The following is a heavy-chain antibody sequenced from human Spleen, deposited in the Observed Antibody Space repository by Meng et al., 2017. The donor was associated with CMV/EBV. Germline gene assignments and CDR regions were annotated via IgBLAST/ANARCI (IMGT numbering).Heavy chain of an antibody. Sequence: SLRLSCAASGFTFSSYAMSWVRQAPGKGLEWVSVINSGGNTYYADSMKGRFTISRDVSKNMLFLQMNSLRVEDTAVYFCASGHFDYWGQGTLVTVSS. V-gene: IGHV3-23*01. J-gene: IGHJ4*02. CDR2: INSGGNT. CDR1: GFTFSSYA. CDR3: ASGHFDY.